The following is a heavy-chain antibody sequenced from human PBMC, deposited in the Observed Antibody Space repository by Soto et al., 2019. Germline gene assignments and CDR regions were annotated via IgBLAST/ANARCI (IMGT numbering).Heavy chain of an antibody. J-gene: IGHJ4*02. CDR3: ARHEQWVGANVY. D-gene: IGHD1-26*01. Sequence: PSETLSLTCSVSSGSISSSNYYWAWIRQPPGKGLEWIGGIYHTGETYYNPSLTARVTLSVDTSKNQFSLNLNSVTAADTALYYCARHEQWVGANVYWGRGTLVTVS. CDR1: SGSISSSNYY. V-gene: IGHV4-39*01. CDR2: IYHTGET.